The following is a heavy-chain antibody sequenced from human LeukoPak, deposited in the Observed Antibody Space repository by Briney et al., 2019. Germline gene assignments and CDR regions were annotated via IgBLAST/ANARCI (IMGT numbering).Heavy chain of an antibody. Sequence: ASVKVSCKASGYAFSTCEFNWVRHPPGQGLEEMGWMDANSENTGYAQKFQGRVTMPRNTSISTAYMELSSLRSDDTAIHYCAREARVTVIDRGFDPWGQGTLVTVSS. CDR1: GYAFSTCE. CDR2: MDANSENT. J-gene: IGHJ5*02. D-gene: IGHD3-22*01. CDR3: AREARVTVIDRGFDP. V-gene: IGHV1-8*02.